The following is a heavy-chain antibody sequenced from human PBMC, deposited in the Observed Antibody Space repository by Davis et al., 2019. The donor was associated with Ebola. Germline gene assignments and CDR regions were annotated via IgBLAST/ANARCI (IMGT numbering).Heavy chain of an antibody. J-gene: IGHJ6*03. V-gene: IGHV5-51*01. Sequence: GESLKISCKGSGYSFSDYWIGWVRQMPGKGLEWMGVVYPADSDIRYSPSFQGQVTISADKSISTAYLQWSSLKASDTAMYYCARRRKSSSWDYYYYMDVWGKGTTVTVSS. CDR3: ARRRKSSSWDYYYYMDV. CDR2: VYPADSDI. CDR1: GYSFSDYW. D-gene: IGHD6-6*01.